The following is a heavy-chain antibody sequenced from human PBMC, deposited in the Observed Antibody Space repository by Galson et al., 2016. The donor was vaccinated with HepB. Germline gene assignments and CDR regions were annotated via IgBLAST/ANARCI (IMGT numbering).Heavy chain of an antibody. J-gene: IGHJ4*02. V-gene: IGHV3-21*01. CDR3: ARRHDYCLPVGCSVDY. CDR2: ISPSSRYK. CDR1: GFTFSSYT. D-gene: IGHD3-10*02. Sequence: SLRLSCAASGFTFSSYTMNWVRQAPGKGLEWVSSISPSSRYKHWAGSLEGRFAISRDNAKKSLFLQMSSLTPDDTAVYYCARRHDYCLPVGCSVDYWGQGTLVSVSS.